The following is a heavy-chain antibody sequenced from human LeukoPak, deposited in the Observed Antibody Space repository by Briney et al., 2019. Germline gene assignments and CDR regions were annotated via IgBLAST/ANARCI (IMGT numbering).Heavy chain of an antibody. CDR3: AKAVKGTVTMVYYYGMDV. CDR1: GFTFSSYA. D-gene: IGHD4-17*01. V-gene: IGHV3-23*01. J-gene: IGHJ6*02. Sequence: GGSLRLSCAASGFTFSSYAMSWVRQAPGKGLEWVSSISGCGGSTYHADSVKGRFTISRDNSKNTLYLQINSLRAEDTAVYYCAKAVKGTVTMVYYYGMDVWGQGTTVTVSS. CDR2: ISGCGGST.